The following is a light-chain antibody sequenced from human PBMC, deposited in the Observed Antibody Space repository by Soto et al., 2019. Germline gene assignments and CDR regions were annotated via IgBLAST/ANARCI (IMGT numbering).Light chain of an antibody. CDR2: GAS. CDR1: QTISSD. V-gene: IGKV3D-15*01. Sequence: EIVMTQSPATLSVSPGERATLSCRASQTISSDLAWYQHKPGQTPKLVIFGASNRAAGIPARFSGSGSGTEFTLTISSLQSEDFAVYYCDHYNNFPPYTFGQGTKLEIK. J-gene: IGKJ2*01. CDR3: DHYNNFPPYT.